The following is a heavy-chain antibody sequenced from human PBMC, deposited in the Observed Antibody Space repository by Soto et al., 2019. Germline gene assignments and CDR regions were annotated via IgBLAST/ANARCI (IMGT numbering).Heavy chain of an antibody. V-gene: IGHV3-21*01. CDR3: ARDAPYYDILTTTMTYYGMDV. D-gene: IGHD3-9*01. Sequence: GESLKISCAASGFTFSSYSMNWVRQAPGKGLEWVSSISSSSSYIYYADSVKGRFTISRDNAKNSLYLQMNSLRAEDTAVYYCARDAPYYDILTTTMTYYGMDVWGQGTTVTVSS. J-gene: IGHJ6*02. CDR1: GFTFSSYS. CDR2: ISSSSSYI.